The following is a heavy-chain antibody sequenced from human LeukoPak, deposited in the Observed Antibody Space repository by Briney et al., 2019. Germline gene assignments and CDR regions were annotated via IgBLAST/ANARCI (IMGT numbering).Heavy chain of an antibody. CDR1: GGSISSGDYY. Sequence: SETLSLTCTVSGGSISSGDYYWSWIRQPPGKGLEWIGYIYYSGSTYYNPSLKSRVTISVDTSKNQFSLKLSSVTAAATAVYYCAAGYGDYVYNWFDPWGQGTLVTVSS. V-gene: IGHV4-30-4*08. D-gene: IGHD4-17*01. CDR2: IYYSGST. J-gene: IGHJ5*02. CDR3: AAGYGDYVYNWFDP.